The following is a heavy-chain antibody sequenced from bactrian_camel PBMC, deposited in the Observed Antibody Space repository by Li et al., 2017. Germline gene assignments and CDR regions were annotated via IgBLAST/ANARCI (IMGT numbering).Heavy chain of an antibody. CDR2: IYTLGGKT. J-gene: IGHJ4*01. Sequence: HVQLVESGGGSVQAGRSLRLSCAVSGYTNVRYCMGWFRQAPGGPREIFAGIYTLGGKTYYADSVKGRFTISQDNAKNTLYLQMNALKPEDTAMYYCAARARTISLRGSMCPDSGQYDYWGQGTQVTVS. CDR3: AARARTISLRGSMCPDSGQYDY. CDR1: GYTNVRYC. D-gene: IGHD5*01. V-gene: IGHV3S54*01.